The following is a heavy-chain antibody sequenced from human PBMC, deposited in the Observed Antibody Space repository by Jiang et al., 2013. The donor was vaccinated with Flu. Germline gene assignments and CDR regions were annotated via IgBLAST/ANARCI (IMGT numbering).Heavy chain of an antibody. J-gene: IGHJ3*02. V-gene: IGHV4-39*01. CDR1: GGSISSSSYY. D-gene: IGHD3-22*01. CDR2: IYYSGST. CDR3: ARHGYYYGGDAFDI. Sequence: GLVKPSETLSPTCTVSGGSISSSSYYWGWIRQPPGKGLEWIGSIYYSGSTYYNPSLKSRVTISVDTSKNQFSLKLSSVTAADTAVYYCARHGYYYGGDAFDIWGQGTMVTVSS.